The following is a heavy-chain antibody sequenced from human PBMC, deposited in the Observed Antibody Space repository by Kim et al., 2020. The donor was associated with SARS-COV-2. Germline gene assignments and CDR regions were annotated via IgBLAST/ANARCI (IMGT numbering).Heavy chain of an antibody. CDR1: GFTFSSYA. Sequence: GGSLRLSCAASGFTFSSYAMSWVRQAPGKGLEWVSAISGSGGSTYYADSVKGRFTISRDNSKNTLYLQMNSLRAEDTAVYYCAKDPLWCGELRSGILFDYWGQGTLVTVSS. V-gene: IGHV3-23*01. CDR3: AKDPLWCGELRSGILFDY. D-gene: IGHD3-10*01. J-gene: IGHJ4*02. CDR2: ISGSGGST.